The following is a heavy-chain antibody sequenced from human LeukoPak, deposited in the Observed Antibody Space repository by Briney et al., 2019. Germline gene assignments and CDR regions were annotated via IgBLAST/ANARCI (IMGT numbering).Heavy chain of an antibody. V-gene: IGHV4-59*01. CDR3: ARGFPTLFDY. CDR2: IYYSGST. J-gene: IGHJ4*02. Sequence: SETLSLTCTVSGGSISIYYWSWIRQPPGKGLEWIGYIYYSGSTNYNPSLKSRVTISVDTSKNQFSLKLSSVTAADTAVYYCARGFPTLFDYWGQGTLVTVSS. CDR1: GGSISIYY.